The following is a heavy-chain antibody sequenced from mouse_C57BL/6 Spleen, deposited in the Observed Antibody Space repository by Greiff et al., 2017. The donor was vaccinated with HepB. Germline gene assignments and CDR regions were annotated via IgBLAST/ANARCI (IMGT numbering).Heavy chain of an antibody. CDR1: GFTFSSYA. D-gene: IGHD1-1*01. CDR3: ARDDYYGSSYSGYFDV. V-gene: IGHV5-4*01. Sequence: EVKVEESGGGLVKPGGSLKLSCAASGFTFSSYAMSWVRQTPEKRLEWVATISDGGSYTYYPDNVKGRFTISRDNAKNNLYLQMSHLKSEDTAMYYCARDDYYGSSYSGYFDVWGTGTTVTVSS. CDR2: ISDGGSYT. J-gene: IGHJ1*03.